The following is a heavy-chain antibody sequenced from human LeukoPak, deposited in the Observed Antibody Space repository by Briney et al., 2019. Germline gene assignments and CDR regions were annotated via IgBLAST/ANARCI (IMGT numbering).Heavy chain of an antibody. CDR3: ARGAVAGNFDL. D-gene: IGHD6-19*01. Sequence: GGSLRLSCAASGFIFSSYTMNWVRQAPGKGLEWVSSISSSSSYIYYADSVKGRFTISRDNAKNSLYLQMNSLRAEDTAVYYCARGAVAGNFDLRGRGTLVTVSS. CDR1: GFIFSSYT. J-gene: IGHJ2*01. V-gene: IGHV3-21*01. CDR2: ISSSSSYI.